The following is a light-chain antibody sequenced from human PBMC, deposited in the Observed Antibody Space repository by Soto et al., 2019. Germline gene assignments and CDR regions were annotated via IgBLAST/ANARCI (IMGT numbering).Light chain of an antibody. V-gene: IGKV2D-30*01. Sequence: DVVMTQSPLSLPVTLGQPASISCRSSQSLVYSDGNIYLNWYQQKPGKAPKLLIYAASSLQSGVPSRFSGSGSGTDFTLTISSLQPDDFATYYCQHYNSYSEAFGQGTKVDIK. CDR1: QSLVYSDGNIY. J-gene: IGKJ1*01. CDR2: AAS. CDR3: QHYNSYSEA.